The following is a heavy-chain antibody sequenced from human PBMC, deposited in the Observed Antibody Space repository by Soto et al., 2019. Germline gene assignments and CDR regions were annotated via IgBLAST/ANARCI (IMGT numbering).Heavy chain of an antibody. CDR3: ARSPYDFWSGYYRVCDY. D-gene: IGHD3-3*01. Sequence: GASVKVSFKASGYTFPSYYINWVRQATGQRLEWMGWMNPNSGNTGYAQKFQGRVTMTRNTSISTAYMELSSLRSEDTAVYYCARSPYDFWSGYYRVCDYWGQGTLVTVSS. CDR2: MNPNSGNT. J-gene: IGHJ4*02. V-gene: IGHV1-8*01. CDR1: GYTFPSYY.